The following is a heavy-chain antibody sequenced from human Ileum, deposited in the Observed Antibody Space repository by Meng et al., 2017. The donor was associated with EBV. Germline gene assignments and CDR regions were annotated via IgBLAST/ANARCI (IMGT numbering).Heavy chain of an antibody. CDR1: GGSISSFY. CDR2: IFSSGST. J-gene: IGHJ5*02. D-gene: IGHD3-10*01. CDR3: ARGIYGSGSPSP. Sequence: QVQPQASGPGLVKPSETLSLTCTVSGGSISSFYWSWIRQSPGKGLEYIGYIFSSGSTNYNPSLESRVTISEDTSKNQIFLNLTSVTTADTAVYYCARGIYGSGSPSPWGQGTLVTVSS. V-gene: IGHV4-59*01.